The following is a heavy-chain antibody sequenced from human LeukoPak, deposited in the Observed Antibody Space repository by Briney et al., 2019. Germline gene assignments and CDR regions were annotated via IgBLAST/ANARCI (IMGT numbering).Heavy chain of an antibody. CDR2: ISGSGGGT. J-gene: IGHJ4*02. V-gene: IGHV3-23*01. CDR1: GFTFSSHA. D-gene: IGHD6-13*01. CDR3: AKRGISGSRYYFDY. Sequence: GGSLRLSCAASGFTFSSHAMTWVRQAPGKGLEWVSAISGSGGGTYYADSVKGRFTISRDNSKNTLYLQMNSLRAEDTAVYYCAKRGISGSRYYFDYWGQGTLVTVSS.